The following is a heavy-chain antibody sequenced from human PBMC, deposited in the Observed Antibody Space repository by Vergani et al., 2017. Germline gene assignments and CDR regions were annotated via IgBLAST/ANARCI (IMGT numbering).Heavy chain of an antibody. V-gene: IGHV3-49*03. J-gene: IGHJ6*03. CDR2: IRSNAYGGTK. CDR3: TRILDCRSTSCHPYYYYYYMDV. D-gene: IGHD2-2*01. Sequence: EVQLVESGGGLVQPGRSLRLSCTASGFTFGDYAMSWFRQAPGKGLEWVGLIRSNAYGGTKEYAVSVKGRFTISRDDSKSIAYLQMNSLKTEDTDLYYCTRILDCRSTSCHPYYYYYYMDVWGKGTTVTVSS. CDR1: GFTFGDYA.